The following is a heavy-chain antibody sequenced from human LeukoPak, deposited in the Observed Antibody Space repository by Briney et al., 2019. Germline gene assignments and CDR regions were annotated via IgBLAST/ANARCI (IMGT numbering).Heavy chain of an antibody. J-gene: IGHJ4*02. CDR1: GGSISSSSYY. D-gene: IGHD3-10*01. CDR2: IYYSGST. V-gene: IGHV4-39*01. CDR3: ARQGYGSGSYYNY. Sequence: KPSETLSLTCTVSGGSISSSSYYWGWIRQPPGKGLEWIGSIYYSGSTNYNPSLKSRVTISVDTSKNQFSLKLSSVTAADTAVYYCARQGYGSGSYYNYWGQGTLVTVSS.